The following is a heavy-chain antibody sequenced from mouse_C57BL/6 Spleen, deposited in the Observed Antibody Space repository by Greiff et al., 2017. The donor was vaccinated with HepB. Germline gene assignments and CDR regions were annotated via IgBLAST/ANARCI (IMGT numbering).Heavy chain of an antibody. Sequence: QVQLQQPGAELVRPGSSVKLSCKASGYTFTSYWMDWVKRRPGQGLEWIGNIYPSDSETHYNQKFKDKATLTVDKSSSTAYMQLSSLTSEDSAVYYCARVYYGYDDAWGQGTTLTVSS. J-gene: IGHJ2*01. V-gene: IGHV1-61*01. CDR2: IYPSDSET. CDR3: ARVYYGYDDA. CDR1: GYTFTSYW. D-gene: IGHD2-2*01.